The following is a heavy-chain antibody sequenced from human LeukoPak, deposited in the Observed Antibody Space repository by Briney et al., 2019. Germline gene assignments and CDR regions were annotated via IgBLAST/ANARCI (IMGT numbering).Heavy chain of an antibody. Sequence: SETLSLTCTVSGGSISSYYWSWIRQPPGKGLEWIGYIYYSGNTYYNPSLKSRVTISVDTSKNQFSLKLSSVTAADTAVYYCARGSVSGVFWFDPWGQGTLVTVSS. CDR3: ARGSVSGVFWFDP. J-gene: IGHJ5*02. V-gene: IGHV4-59*08. D-gene: IGHD3-10*01. CDR1: GGSISSYY. CDR2: IYYSGNT.